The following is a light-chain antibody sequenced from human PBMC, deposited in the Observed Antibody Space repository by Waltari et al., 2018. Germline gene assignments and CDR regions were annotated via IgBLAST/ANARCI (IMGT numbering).Light chain of an antibody. CDR3: QQFYSLPLT. CDR1: QSLLWTSNNRNY. V-gene: IGKV4-1*01. CDR2: WAS. Sequence: DFVMTQSPDSLAVSLGERATINCKSSQSLLWTSNNRNYLAWYQRKPGQPPKLLMTWASIRQSGVPERFSGSGSGTDFALIISSVQAEDVAVYYCQQFYSLPLTFGGGTKVEIK. J-gene: IGKJ4*01.